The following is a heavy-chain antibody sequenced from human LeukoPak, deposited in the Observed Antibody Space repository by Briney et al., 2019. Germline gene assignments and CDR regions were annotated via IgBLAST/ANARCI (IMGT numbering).Heavy chain of an antibody. Sequence: GGSLRLSCAASGFTFSSYAMSWVRQAPGKGLEWVSAISCSGGSTYYADSVKGRFTISRDNSKNTLYLQMNSLRAEDTAVYYCAKDRSHYDFWSGYPPFDYWGQGTLVTVSS. CDR1: GFTFSSYA. V-gene: IGHV3-23*01. D-gene: IGHD3-3*01. CDR2: ISCSGGST. J-gene: IGHJ4*02. CDR3: AKDRSHYDFWSGYPPFDY.